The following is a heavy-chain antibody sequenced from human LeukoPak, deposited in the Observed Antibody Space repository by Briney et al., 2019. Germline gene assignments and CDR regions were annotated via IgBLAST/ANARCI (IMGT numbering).Heavy chain of an antibody. J-gene: IGHJ4*02. D-gene: IGHD6-13*01. CDR2: ISYDGSDK. CDR1: GFTFNNYA. CDR3: VRDGDSTNWSHDY. Sequence: QPGRSLRLSCVGSGFTFNNYAMHWVRQTPGKGLEWVAFISYDGSDKVYTDSVKGRFTISRDNSKNTLYLQMSSLSTEDTAIYYCVRDGDSTNWSHDYWGQGTQVTVSS. V-gene: IGHV3-30-3*01.